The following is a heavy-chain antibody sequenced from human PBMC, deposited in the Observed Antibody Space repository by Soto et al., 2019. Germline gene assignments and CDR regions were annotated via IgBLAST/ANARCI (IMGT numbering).Heavy chain of an antibody. V-gene: IGHV1-8*01. CDR3: ARMETFGSLNWFDP. J-gene: IGHJ5*02. D-gene: IGHD3-16*01. CDR2: MNPGSVDT. Sequence: XVKGSCNSSGYSFTTNDVSSVRQATGQGLEWMGWMNPGSVDTGYAQKFQGRVTMTRDISIATAYMELSSLRSDDTAIYYCARMETFGSLNWFDPWGQGTLVTVSS. CDR1: GYSFTTND.